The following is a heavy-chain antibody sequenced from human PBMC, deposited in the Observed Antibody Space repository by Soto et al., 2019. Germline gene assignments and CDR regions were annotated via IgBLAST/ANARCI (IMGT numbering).Heavy chain of an antibody. CDR3: ARDLGAADSHWFDP. CDR2: INTGNGNT. Sequence: ASVKVSCKASGYTFTGYAMYWVRQAPGQRLEWMGWINTGNGNTKYSQKFQGRVTITRDTSASTAYMELSSLRSEDTAVYYCARDLGAADSHWFDPWGQGTLVTVSS. CDR1: GYTFTGYA. D-gene: IGHD6-13*01. V-gene: IGHV1-3*04. J-gene: IGHJ5*02.